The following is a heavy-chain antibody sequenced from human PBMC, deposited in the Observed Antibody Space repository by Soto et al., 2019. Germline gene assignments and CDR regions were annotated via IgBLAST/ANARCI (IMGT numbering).Heavy chain of an antibody. D-gene: IGHD5-18*01. CDR3: ARESPTYSYGYKAGSGVSSPTSIDY. CDR1: GGSISSYY. Sequence: PSETLSLTCTVSGGSISSYYWSWIRQPPGKGLEWIGYIYYSGSTNYNPSLKSRVTISVDTSKNQFSLKLSSVTAADTAVYYCARESPTYSYGYKAGSGVSSPTSIDYWGQGTLVTVSS. CDR2: IYYSGST. V-gene: IGHV4-59*01. J-gene: IGHJ4*02.